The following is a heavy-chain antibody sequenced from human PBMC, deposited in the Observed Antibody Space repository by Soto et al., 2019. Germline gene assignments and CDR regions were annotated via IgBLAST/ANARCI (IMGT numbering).Heavy chain of an antibody. Sequence: QSQTLSLTCAISGDSVSSNSAAWNWIRQSPSRGLEWLGRTYYRSKWYNDYAVSVKSRITINPDTSKNQFSLQLNSVTPEDTAVYYCARVYCSSTSCRFDYWGQGTLVTVSS. CDR1: GDSVSSNSAA. CDR2: TYYRSKWYN. J-gene: IGHJ4*02. V-gene: IGHV6-1*01. CDR3: ARVYCSSTSCRFDY. D-gene: IGHD2-2*01.